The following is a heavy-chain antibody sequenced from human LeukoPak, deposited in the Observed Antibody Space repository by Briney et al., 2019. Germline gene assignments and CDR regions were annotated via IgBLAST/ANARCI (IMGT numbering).Heavy chain of an antibody. CDR1: GFTFSSYS. D-gene: IGHD2-15*01. CDR3: AREGISSWSAGTCYPLDY. CDR2: ISSVSSFK. Sequence: GGSLRLSCVASGFTFSSYSMNWVRQAPGKGLEWVSSISSVSSFKYYADSVKGRFTVSRDNAKKSLYLQMNSLRAEDTAVFYCAREGISSWSAGTCYPLDYWGQGTLVTVSS. V-gene: IGHV3-21*01. J-gene: IGHJ4*02.